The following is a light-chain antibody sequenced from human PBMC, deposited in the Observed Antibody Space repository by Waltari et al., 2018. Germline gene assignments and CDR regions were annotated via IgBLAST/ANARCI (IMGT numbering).Light chain of an antibody. CDR2: WAS. CDR1: QRVLYSSNNKNY. V-gene: IGKV4-1*01. CDR3: QQYYSTPPT. J-gene: IGKJ2*01. Sequence: DIVMTQSPDSLAVSLGERATINCKSSQRVLYSSNNKNYLAWYQQKPGLPPKLLIYWASTRESGVPDRFSGSGSGTDFTLTISSLQAEDVAVYYCQQYYSTPPTFGQGTKLEIK.